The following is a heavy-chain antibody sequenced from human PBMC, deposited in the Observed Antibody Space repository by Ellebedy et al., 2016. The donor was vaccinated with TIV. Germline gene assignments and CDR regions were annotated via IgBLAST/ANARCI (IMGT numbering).Heavy chain of an antibody. CDR1: GFSFRSYW. V-gene: IGHV3-7*01. CDR3: APDGSYGDYAFPRHAFEM. J-gene: IGHJ3*02. CDR2: VNQDGSQK. Sequence: GESLKISCAASGFSFRSYWMSWVRQAPGKGLEWVASVNQDGSQKYHVDSVKGRFTISRDNAKNSLYLQMNSLTVEDRAVYYCAPDGSYGDYAFPRHAFEMWGLGTMVTVSS. D-gene: IGHD4-17*01.